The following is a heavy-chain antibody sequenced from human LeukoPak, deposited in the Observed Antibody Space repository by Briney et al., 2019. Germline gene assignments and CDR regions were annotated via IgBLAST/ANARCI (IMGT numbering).Heavy chain of an antibody. CDR2: IYYSGST. D-gene: IGHD3-22*01. CDR3: ARHLGYDSSGYYLPYFDY. J-gene: IGHJ4*02. CDR1: GGSISSSSYY. V-gene: IGHV4-39*01. Sequence: SETLYLPCTVSGGSISSSSYYWGWIRQPPGKGLEWIGSIYYSGSTYYNPSLKSRVTISVDTSKNQFSLKLSSVTAADTAVYYCARHLGYDSSGYYLPYFDYWGQGTLVTVSS.